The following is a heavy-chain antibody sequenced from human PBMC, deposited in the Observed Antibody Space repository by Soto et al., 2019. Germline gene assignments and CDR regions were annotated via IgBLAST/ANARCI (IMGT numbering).Heavy chain of an antibody. CDR1: GFTFDDYA. D-gene: IGHD4-17*01. CDR3: AKDISLNDYVDFDI. J-gene: IGHJ3*02. V-gene: IGHV3-9*01. Sequence: EVQLVESGGGLVQPGRSLRLSCAASGFTFDDYAMHWVRQAPGKGLEWVSGISWNSGSIGYADSMKGRFTISRDNAKNSLYLQMNSLRAEYTALYYCAKDISLNDYVDFDIWGQGTMVTVSS. CDR2: ISWNSGSI.